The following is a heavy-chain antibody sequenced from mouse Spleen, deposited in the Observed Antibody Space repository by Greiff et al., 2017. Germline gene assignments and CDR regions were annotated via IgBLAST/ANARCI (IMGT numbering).Heavy chain of an antibody. CDR2: ISSGGGNT. D-gene: IGHD1-1*01. Sequence: EVMLVESGGGLVKLGGSLKLSCAASGFTFSSYAMSWVRQTPEKRLEWVATISSGGGNTYYPDSVKGRFTISRDNAKNTLYLQMSSLKSEDTAMYYCARQTFTTVVAFDYWGQGTTLTVSS. CDR3: ARQTFTTVVAFDY. V-gene: IGHV5-9*01. CDR1: GFTFSSYA. J-gene: IGHJ2*01.